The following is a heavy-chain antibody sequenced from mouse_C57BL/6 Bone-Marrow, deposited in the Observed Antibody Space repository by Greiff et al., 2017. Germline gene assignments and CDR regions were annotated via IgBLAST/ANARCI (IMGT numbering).Heavy chain of an antibody. D-gene: IGHD2-1*01. CDR1: GYTFTSYD. Sequence: QVQLQQSGPELVKPGASVKLSCKASGYTFTSYDINWVKQRPGQGLEWIGWIYPRDGSTKYNEKFKGKATLTVDTSSSTAYMELHSLTSEDSAVSFCAREVDYCNYVWFAYWGQGTLVTVSA. CDR2: IYPRDGST. V-gene: IGHV1-85*01. J-gene: IGHJ3*01. CDR3: AREVDYCNYVWFAY.